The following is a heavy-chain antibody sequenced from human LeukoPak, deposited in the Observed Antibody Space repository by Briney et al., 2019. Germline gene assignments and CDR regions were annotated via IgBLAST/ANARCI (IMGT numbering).Heavy chain of an antibody. CDR2: ISYDGSNK. D-gene: IGHD3-10*01. CDR3: ARDLQRGITMVRGVPYYYYGMDV. Sequence: GGSLRLSCAASGFTFSSYAMHWVRQAPGKGLEWVAVISYDGSNKYYADSVKGRFTISRDNSKNTLYLQMNSLRAEDTAVYYCARDLQRGITMVRGVPYYYYGMDVWGQGTTVTVSS. CDR1: GFTFSSYA. J-gene: IGHJ6*02. V-gene: IGHV3-30*04.